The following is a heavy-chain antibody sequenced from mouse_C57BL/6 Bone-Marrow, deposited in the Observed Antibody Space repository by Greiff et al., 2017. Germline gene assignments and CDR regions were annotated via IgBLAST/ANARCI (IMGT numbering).Heavy chain of an antibody. V-gene: IGHV1-75*01. D-gene: IGHD2-1*01. CDR1: GYTFTDYY. Sequence: VQLVESGPELVKPGASVKISCKASGYTFTDYYINWVKQRPGQGLEWIGWIFPGSGSTYYNEKFKGKATLTVDKSSSTAYMLLSSLTSEDSAVYFCARDYGNPYWYFDVWGTGTTVTVSS. CDR2: IFPGSGST. J-gene: IGHJ1*03. CDR3: ARDYGNPYWYFDV.